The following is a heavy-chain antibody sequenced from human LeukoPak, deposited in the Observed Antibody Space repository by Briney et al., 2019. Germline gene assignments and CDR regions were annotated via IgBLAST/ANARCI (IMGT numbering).Heavy chain of an antibody. CDR1: GFTFSSYS. CDR2: ISSSSSYI. Sequence: GGSLRLSCAASGFTFSSYSMNWVRQAPGKGLEWVSSISSSSSYIYYADSVKGRFTISRDNAKSSLYLQMNSLRAEDTAVYYCAREGEGYYDSSGYLDSDYWGQGTLVTVSS. J-gene: IGHJ4*02. V-gene: IGHV3-21*01. D-gene: IGHD3-22*01. CDR3: AREGEGYYDSSGYLDSDY.